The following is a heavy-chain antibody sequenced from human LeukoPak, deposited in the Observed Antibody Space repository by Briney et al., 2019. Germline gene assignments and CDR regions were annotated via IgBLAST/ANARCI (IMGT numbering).Heavy chain of an antibody. CDR1: GFTVSSNY. J-gene: IGHJ5*02. V-gene: IGHV3-53*01. CDR3: ARDGRATRRGWFDP. Sequence: GGTLRLSCAASGFTVSSNYMSWVRQAPGKGLEWGSVIYSGGSTYYADSVKGRFTISRDNSKNTLYLQMNSLRAEDTAVYYCARDGRATRRGWFDPWGQGTLVTVSS. CDR2: IYSGGST. D-gene: IGHD1-26*01.